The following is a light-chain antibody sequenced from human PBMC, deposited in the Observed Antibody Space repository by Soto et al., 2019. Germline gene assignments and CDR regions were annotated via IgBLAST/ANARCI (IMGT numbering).Light chain of an antibody. CDR1: QRLLHSNGNNF. J-gene: IGKJ2*01. CDR2: LGS. Sequence: EIVMTQSPPSLTVTPGEPASISCRSSQRLLHSNGNNFLDWYLQKPGQSPQLLIYLGSNRASGVPYRVSGSGAGTDFTLKISRVEAEDGGVYYCMQALQTPYTFGQGPKLEIK. CDR3: MQALQTPYT. V-gene: IGKV2-28*01.